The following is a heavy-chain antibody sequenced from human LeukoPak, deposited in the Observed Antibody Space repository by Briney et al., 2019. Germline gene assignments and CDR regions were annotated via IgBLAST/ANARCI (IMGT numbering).Heavy chain of an antibody. J-gene: IGHJ4*02. CDR2: IYHSGST. CDR1: GDSISSSNW. CDR3: ARVTGSYFNFDY. D-gene: IGHD1-26*01. V-gene: IGHV4-4*02. Sequence: TPSGTLSLTCAVSGDSISSSNWWTWVRQPPGKGLEWIGEIYHSGSTNYNPSLKSRVTISVDKSKNQFSLKLSSVTAADTAVYYCARVTGSYFNFDYWGQGTLVTVSS.